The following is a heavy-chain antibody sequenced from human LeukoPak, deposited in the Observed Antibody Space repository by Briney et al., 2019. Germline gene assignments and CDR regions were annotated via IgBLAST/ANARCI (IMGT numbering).Heavy chain of an antibody. CDR2: ISYDGSNK. CDR1: GFTFSSYA. Sequence: GRSLRLSCAASGFTFSSYAMHWVRQAPGKGLEWAAVISYDGSNKYYADSVKGRFTISKDNSKNTLYLQMNSLRAEDTAVYYCARADSSGYGYFDYWGQGTLVTVSS. CDR3: ARADSSGYGYFDY. V-gene: IGHV3-30-3*01. J-gene: IGHJ4*02. D-gene: IGHD3-22*01.